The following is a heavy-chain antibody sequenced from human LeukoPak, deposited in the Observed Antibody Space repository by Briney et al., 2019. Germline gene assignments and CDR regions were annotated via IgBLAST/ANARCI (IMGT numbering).Heavy chain of an antibody. J-gene: IGHJ4*02. CDR3: ARSLGQWLLDY. CDR1: GFTFSSYS. D-gene: IGHD5-12*01. V-gene: IGHV3-21*01. CDR2: ISSSSSYI. Sequence: GWSLRLSCAASGFTFSSYSMNWVRQAPGKGLEWVSSISSSSSYIYYADSVKGRFTISRDNAKNSLYLQMNSLRAEDTAVYYCARSLGQWLLDYWGQGTLVTVSS.